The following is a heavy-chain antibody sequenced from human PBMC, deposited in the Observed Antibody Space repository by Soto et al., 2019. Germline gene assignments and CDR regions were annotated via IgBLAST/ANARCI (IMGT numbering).Heavy chain of an antibody. D-gene: IGHD3-22*01. CDR2: IYFAGTT. V-gene: IGHV4-59*08. CDR1: DGSLSPNY. Sequence: LSLTCTVSDGSLSPNYWSWIRQPPGKGLEWIGYIYFAGTTTYNPSLQSRVSISLDTSKNEVSLKLTSVTAADTAVYFCARLGAYYQAMDSWGQGTLVTVSS. J-gene: IGHJ1*01. CDR3: ARLGAYYQAMDS.